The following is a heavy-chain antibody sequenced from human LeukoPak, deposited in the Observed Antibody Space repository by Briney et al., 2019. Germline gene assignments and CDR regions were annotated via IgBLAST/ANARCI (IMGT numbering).Heavy chain of an antibody. Sequence: ASVKVSCKASGGTFSSYGISWVRQAPGQGLEWMGWISAYNGNTNYAQKLQGRVTMTTDTSTSTAYMELRSLRSDDTAVYYCARVQSNGSGSYYYYMDVWGKGTTVTISS. V-gene: IGHV1-18*01. D-gene: IGHD3-10*01. J-gene: IGHJ6*03. CDR1: GGTFSSYG. CDR2: ISAYNGNT. CDR3: ARVQSNGSGSYYYYMDV.